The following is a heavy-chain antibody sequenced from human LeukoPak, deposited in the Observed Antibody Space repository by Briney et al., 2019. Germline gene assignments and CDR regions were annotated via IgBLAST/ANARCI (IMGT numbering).Heavy chain of an antibody. CDR1: GFNFANHA. D-gene: IGHD2-21*02. J-gene: IGHJ4*02. Sequence: GGSLRLSCAASGFNFANHAMSWVRQTPGKGLEWVSAISGCGDITYYADSVTGRFTIPRDNSKDTLFLQMHSLSPGDTAVYYCVREDTPATANYWGQGTLVTISS. V-gene: IGHV3-23*01. CDR2: ISGCGDIT. CDR3: VREDTPATANY.